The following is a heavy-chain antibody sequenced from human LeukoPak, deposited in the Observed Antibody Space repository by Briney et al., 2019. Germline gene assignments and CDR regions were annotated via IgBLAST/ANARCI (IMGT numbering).Heavy chain of an antibody. J-gene: IGHJ6*04. Sequence: ASVNVSCKASGGTFSSYAISWVRQAPGQGREWMGGIIPIFGTANYAQKFQGRVTITADESTSTAYMELSSLRSEDTAVYYCAREWGGYCSSTSCYGMDVWGKGTTVTVSS. CDR2: IIPIFGTA. CDR1: GGTFSSYA. V-gene: IGHV1-69*13. D-gene: IGHD2-2*01. CDR3: AREWGGYCSSTSCYGMDV.